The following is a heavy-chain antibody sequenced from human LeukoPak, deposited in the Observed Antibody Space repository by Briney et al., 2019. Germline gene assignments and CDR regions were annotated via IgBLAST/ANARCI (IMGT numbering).Heavy chain of an antibody. CDR1: GYSISSGYY. V-gene: IGHV4-38-2*02. Sequence: SETLSLTCTVSGYSISSGYYWGWIRQPPGKGLEWIGSIYHSGSTYYNPSLKSRVTISVDTSKNQFSLKLSSVTAADTAVYYCARRLRWPPGYFDLWGRGTLVTVSS. CDR2: IYHSGST. CDR3: ARRLRWPPGYFDL. D-gene: IGHD4-23*01. J-gene: IGHJ2*01.